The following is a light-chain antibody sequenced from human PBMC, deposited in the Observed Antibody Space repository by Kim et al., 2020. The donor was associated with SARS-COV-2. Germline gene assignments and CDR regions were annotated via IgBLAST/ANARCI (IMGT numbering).Light chain of an antibody. CDR2: WAS. J-gene: IGKJ2*01. V-gene: IGKV4-1*01. CDR1: QSLFYNPSKKNY. Sequence: RATINCKSSQSLFYNPSKKNYLAWYQQKPGQPPKLLLSWASTRESGVPDRVSGSGSGTDFSLTINSLQPEDVATYFRQQYHTTPHTFGQGTKLEI. CDR3: QQYHTTPHT.